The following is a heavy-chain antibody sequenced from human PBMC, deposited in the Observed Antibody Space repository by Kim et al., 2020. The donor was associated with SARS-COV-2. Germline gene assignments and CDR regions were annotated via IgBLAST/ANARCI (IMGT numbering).Heavy chain of an antibody. V-gene: IGHV1-18*01. Sequence: CAQKVQGRVTMTTDTSTNTDYMELWSLRSDDTAMYYCARGAYGDVSFDYWGQGTLVTVSS. CDR3: ARGAYGDVSFDY. J-gene: IGHJ4*02. D-gene: IGHD4-17*01.